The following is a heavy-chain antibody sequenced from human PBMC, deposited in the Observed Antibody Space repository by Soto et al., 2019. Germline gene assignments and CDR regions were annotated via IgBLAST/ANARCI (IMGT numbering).Heavy chain of an antibody. D-gene: IGHD3-22*01. CDR1: GGSFSGYY. V-gene: IGHV4-34*01. CDR3: ARVPGDSSGYYPYFDY. J-gene: IGHJ4*02. Sequence: TLSLTCAVYGGSFSGYYWSWIRQPPGKGLEWIGEINHSGSTNYNPSLKSRVTISVDTSKNQFSLKLSSVTAADTAVYYCARVPGDSSGYYPYFDYWGQGTLVTVSS. CDR2: INHSGST.